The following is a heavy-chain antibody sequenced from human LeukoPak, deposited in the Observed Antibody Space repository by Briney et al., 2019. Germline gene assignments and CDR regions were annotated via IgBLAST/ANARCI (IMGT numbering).Heavy chain of an antibody. Sequence: GASVKVSCKASGYTFSSYGISWVRQAPGQGLEWMGWISAYNGNTNYAQKLQGRVTMTTDASTGTAYMELRSLRSDDTAVYYCARVNTGQHAAYYFDYWGQGTLVTVSS. CDR1: GYTFSSYG. J-gene: IGHJ4*02. CDR3: ARVNTGQHAAYYFDY. CDR2: ISAYNGNT. V-gene: IGHV1-18*04. D-gene: IGHD2-8*02.